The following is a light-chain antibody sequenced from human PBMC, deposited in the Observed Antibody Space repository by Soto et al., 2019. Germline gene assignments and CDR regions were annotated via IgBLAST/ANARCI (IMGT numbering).Light chain of an antibody. Sequence: SYELTQAPSVSVAPGQTARITCGGNNIAIKSVHWYQQKPCQAPVLVVYDDGERPSGIPERFSGSNSGNTATLTITRVEAGYEADDNCLVWYSSSDDRVVFGGCTTLTVL. CDR3: LVWYSSSDDRVV. CDR2: DDG. CDR1: NIAIKS. V-gene: IGLV3-21*02. J-gene: IGLJ2*01.